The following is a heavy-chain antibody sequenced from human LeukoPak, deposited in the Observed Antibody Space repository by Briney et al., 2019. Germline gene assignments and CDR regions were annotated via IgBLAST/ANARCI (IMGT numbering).Heavy chain of an antibody. CDR2: ITARGDVA. Sequence: PGGSLRLSCVASRFSLTNYGMAWVRQAPGGGLDWVATITARGDVAYYAESVNGRFTFSRDNSKDIVYLQMSSLRAEDTALYYCAKGNPVIRATCFDSWGQGTLVTVSS. CDR3: AKGNPVIRATCFDS. J-gene: IGHJ4*02. CDR1: RFSLTNYG. D-gene: IGHD2-21*01. V-gene: IGHV3-23*01.